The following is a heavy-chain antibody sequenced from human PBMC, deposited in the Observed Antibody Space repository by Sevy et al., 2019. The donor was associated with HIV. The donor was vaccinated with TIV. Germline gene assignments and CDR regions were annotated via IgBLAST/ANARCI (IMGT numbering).Heavy chain of an antibody. D-gene: IGHD3-22*01. CDR3: AKDRYYYDSSGYYYYFDY. Sequence: GGSLRLSCAASGFTFSSYGMHWVRQAPGKGLEWVAVISSNGSNKYYADSVKGRFTISRDNSKNTLSRQMNSLGAEDTAVYYCAKDRYYYDSSGYYYYFDYWGQGILVTVSS. J-gene: IGHJ4*02. CDR1: GFTFSSYG. CDR2: ISSNGSNK. V-gene: IGHV3-30*18.